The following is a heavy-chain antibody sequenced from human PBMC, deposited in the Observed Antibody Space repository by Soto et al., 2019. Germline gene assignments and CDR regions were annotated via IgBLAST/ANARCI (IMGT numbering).Heavy chain of an antibody. CDR1: GYTFTGYY. CDR3: ARSLCYCCSPWDYWFYF. D-gene: IGHD6-6*01. V-gene: IGHV1-2*02. J-gene: IGHJ5*01. Sequence: GASVKVSCKASGYTFTGYYMHWVRQAPGQGLEWMGWINPNSGGTNYAQKFQGRVTMTRDTSISTAYMELSRLRSDDTAVYYCARSLCYCCSPWDYWFYFWGRGSLVTVSA. CDR2: INPNSGGT.